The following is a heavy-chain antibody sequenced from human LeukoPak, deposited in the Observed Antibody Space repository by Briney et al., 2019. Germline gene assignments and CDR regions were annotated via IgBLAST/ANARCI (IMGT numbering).Heavy chain of an antibody. Sequence: GGSLRLSCAASGFTFGSYFMNGVRQAPGKGLEWGSHIPASGTAMFYADSVKGRFTISRDNAKNSLYLQMNSLRDEDTAVYYCASSGSYRFDYWGQGTLVTVSS. CDR1: GFTFGSYF. CDR3: ASSGSYRFDY. J-gene: IGHJ4*02. D-gene: IGHD1-26*01. CDR2: IPASGTAM. V-gene: IGHV3-48*02.